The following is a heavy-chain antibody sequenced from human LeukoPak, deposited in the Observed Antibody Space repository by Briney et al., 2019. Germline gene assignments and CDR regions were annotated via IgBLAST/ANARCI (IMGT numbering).Heavy chain of an antibody. CDR1: GGSISSGGYS. Sequence: PSETLSLTCAVSGGSISSGGYSWSWIRQPPGKGLEWIGYIYHSGSTYYNPSLKSRVTISVDRSKNQFSLKLSSVTAADTAVYYCARAHGDYVPYFDYWGQGTLVTVSS. D-gene: IGHD4-17*01. J-gene: IGHJ4*02. CDR2: IYHSGST. V-gene: IGHV4-30-2*01. CDR3: ARAHGDYVPYFDY.